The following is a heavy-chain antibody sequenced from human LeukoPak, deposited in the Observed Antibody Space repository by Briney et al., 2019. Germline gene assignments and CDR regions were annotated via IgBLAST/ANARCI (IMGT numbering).Heavy chain of an antibody. V-gene: IGHV3-30*03. CDR1: GFTFSSYG. CDR2: ISYDGSNK. D-gene: IGHD5-12*01. Sequence: PGGSLRLSCTASGFTFSSYGMHWVRQAPGKGLEWVAVISYDGSNKYYGDSVMGRFTISRDNSKNTLYLQMNSLRAEDTAVYYCARAGSGYEDGFDYWGQGTLVTVSS. J-gene: IGHJ4*02. CDR3: ARAGSGYEDGFDY.